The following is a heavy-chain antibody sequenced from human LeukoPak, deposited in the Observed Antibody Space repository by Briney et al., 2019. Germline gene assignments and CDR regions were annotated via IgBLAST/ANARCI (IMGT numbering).Heavy chain of an antibody. CDR3: AKGRQRWLPNDAFDI. Sequence: GGSLRLSCAASGFTVSSNYMSWVRQAPGKGLEWVSVIYSGGSTYYADSVKGRFTISRDNSKNTLYLQMNSLRAEDTAVYYCAKGRQRWLPNDAFDIWGQGTMVTVSS. V-gene: IGHV3-66*01. D-gene: IGHD5-24*01. CDR1: GFTVSSNY. J-gene: IGHJ3*02. CDR2: IYSGGST.